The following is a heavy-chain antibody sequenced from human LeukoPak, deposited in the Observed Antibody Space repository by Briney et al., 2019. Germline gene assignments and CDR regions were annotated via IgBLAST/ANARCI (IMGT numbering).Heavy chain of an antibody. CDR3: ATDYLGELSLWYYYYGMDV. V-gene: IGHV3-23*01. CDR2: ISGSGGST. D-gene: IGHD3-16*02. Sequence: PGGSLRLSCAASGFTFSSYAMSWVRQAPGKGLEWVSAISGSGGSTYYADSVKGRFTISRDNSKNTLYLQMNSLRAEDTAVYYCATDYLGELSLWYYYYGMDVWGQGTTVTASS. J-gene: IGHJ6*02. CDR1: GFTFSSYA.